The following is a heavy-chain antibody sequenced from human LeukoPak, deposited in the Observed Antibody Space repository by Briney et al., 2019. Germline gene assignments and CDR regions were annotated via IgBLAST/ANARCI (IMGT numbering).Heavy chain of an antibody. CDR1: GFTFSSYS. D-gene: IGHD2/OR15-2a*01. Sequence: GGSLRLSCAASGFTFSSYSMNWVRQAPGKGLEWVSSISGSSSYIYYADSVKGRFTISRDNAKNSLYLQMNSLRAEDTAVYYCARDGSIKYFDYWGQGTLVTVSS. CDR3: ARDGSIKYFDY. J-gene: IGHJ4*02. V-gene: IGHV3-21*01. CDR2: ISGSSSYI.